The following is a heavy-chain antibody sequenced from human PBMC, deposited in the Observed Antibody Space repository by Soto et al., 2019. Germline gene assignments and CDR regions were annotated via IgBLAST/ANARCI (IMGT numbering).Heavy chain of an antibody. J-gene: IGHJ6*01. D-gene: IGHD3-22*01. CDR2: MSYDGTNE. CDR1: GFTFSSYA. V-gene: IGHV3-30*18. Sequence: QVQLVESGGGVVQPGRSLRLSCAASGFTFSSYAMQWVRQAPGKGPEWVALMSYDGTNEYYADSVKGRFTISRDNSKNILYLQINSLRAEDTAVYYCGKYLQHSSGYFFTVRLNAMDVWGQGTTVTVSS. CDR3: GKYLQHSSGYFFTVRLNAMDV.